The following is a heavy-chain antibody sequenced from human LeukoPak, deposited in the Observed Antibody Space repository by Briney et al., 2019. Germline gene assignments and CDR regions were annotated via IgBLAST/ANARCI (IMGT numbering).Heavy chain of an antibody. CDR1: GYTFTSYG. J-gene: IGHJ4*02. CDR3: ARVQDTYYYDSSGYYPLDY. CDR2: ISPYNGNT. D-gene: IGHD3-22*01. V-gene: IGHV1-18*01. Sequence: ASVKVSCKASGYTFTSYGISWVRQAPGQGLEWMGWISPYNGNTNYAQKLQGRVTMTTDTSTSTAYMELRSLRSDDTAVYYCARVQDTYYYDSSGYYPLDYWGQGTLVTVSS.